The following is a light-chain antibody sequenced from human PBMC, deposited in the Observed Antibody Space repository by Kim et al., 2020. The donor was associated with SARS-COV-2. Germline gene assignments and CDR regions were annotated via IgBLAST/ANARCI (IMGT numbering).Light chain of an antibody. CDR3: SSYTSSITVV. CDR1: SSDIGSYNR. J-gene: IGLJ3*02. V-gene: IGLV2-14*04. Sequence: GQSSTISCTGTSSDIGSYNRVSWYQQPPGKAPKLMIYDVSNRPSGVSNRFSGSKSGNTASLTISGLQAEDEADYYCSSYTSSITVVFGGGTQLTVL. CDR2: DVS.